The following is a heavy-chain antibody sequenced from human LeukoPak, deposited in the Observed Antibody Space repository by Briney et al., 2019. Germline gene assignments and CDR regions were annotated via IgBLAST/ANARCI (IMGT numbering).Heavy chain of an antibody. CDR2: IYTSGGT. CDR3: ARELKTTWIHRGDAFDI. J-gene: IGHJ3*02. V-gene: IGHV4-61*02. CDR1: GGSISSGSYY. Sequence: PSETLSPTCTVSGGSISSGSYYWSWIRQPAGKGLEWIGRIYTSGGTNYNPSLKSRVTISVDTSKNQFSLKLSSVTAADTAVYYCARELKTTWIHRGDAFDIWGQGTMVTVSS. D-gene: IGHD5-18*01.